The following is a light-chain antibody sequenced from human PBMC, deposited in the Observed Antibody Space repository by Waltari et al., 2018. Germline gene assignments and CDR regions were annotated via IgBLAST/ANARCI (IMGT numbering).Light chain of an antibody. CDR1: QSVGTS. V-gene: IGKV3-20*01. CDR3: QHYVRLPAT. Sequence: EVVLTQSPGPLSLSPGERATLACRASQSVGTSLAWYQQKPGQAPRLLISGASRRATGIPDRFSGSGSGTDFSLTISRLEPEDFAVYYCQHYVRLPATFGQGTKVEI. J-gene: IGKJ1*01. CDR2: GAS.